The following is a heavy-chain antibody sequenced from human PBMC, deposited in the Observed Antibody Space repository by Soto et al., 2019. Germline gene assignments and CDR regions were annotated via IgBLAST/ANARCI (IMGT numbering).Heavy chain of an antibody. J-gene: IGHJ6*02. CDR2: NYYSGIT. CDR3: ARHAYDFWSGHPNPRYYYGMDV. V-gene: IGHV4-31*03. Sequence: PSETLSLTCTVSGGYINSGGYYWTWIRQHPGKGLEWIGYNYYSGITYYNPSLKSRVTISLDTSKNQFSLKATDTAMYYCARHAYDFWSGHPNPRYYYGMDVWGQGATVTVSS. D-gene: IGHD3-3*01. CDR1: GGYINSGGYY.